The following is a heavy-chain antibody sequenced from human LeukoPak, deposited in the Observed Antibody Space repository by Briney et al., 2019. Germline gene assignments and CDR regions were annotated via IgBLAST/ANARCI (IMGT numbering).Heavy chain of an antibody. Sequence: SETLSLTCTVSGGSISNYYWNWIRQPPGKGLEWIGYIYYSGSTNYNPSLTSRVTIAADTSKNEFFLKLSSVTAADTAVYYCARAGRTSLYNHHYMDVWGKGTTVIVSS. J-gene: IGHJ6*03. CDR3: ARAGRTSLYNHHYMDV. CDR1: GGSISNYY. V-gene: IGHV4-59*01. CDR2: IYYSGST. D-gene: IGHD2-8*01.